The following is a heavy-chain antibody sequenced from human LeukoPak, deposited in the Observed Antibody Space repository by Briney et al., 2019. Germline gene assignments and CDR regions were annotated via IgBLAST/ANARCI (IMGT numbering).Heavy chain of an antibody. CDR2: MNPNSGDT. V-gene: IGHV1-8*01. J-gene: IGHJ5*02. CDR1: GYTFTSYD. CDR3: ARMDYYDSRDNWFDP. Sequence: ASVKVSCKTSGYTFTSYDINWVRQANGQGLEWMGWMNPNSGDTGYAQKFQGRVTMTRDSSISTAYMELSSLTSEDTAVYYCARMDYYDSRDNWFDPWGQGTLVIVSS. D-gene: IGHD3-22*01.